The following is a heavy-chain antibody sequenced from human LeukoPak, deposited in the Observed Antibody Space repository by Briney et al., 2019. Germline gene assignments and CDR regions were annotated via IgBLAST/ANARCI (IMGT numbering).Heavy chain of an antibody. Sequence: ASVKVSCKASGYTFTSYAMHWVRQAPGQRLEWMGWINAGNGNTKYSQKFQGRVTITRDTSASTAYMELSSLRSEDTAVYYCARGFSYGSIAAAGYYYGMDVWGQGTTVTVSS. CDR3: ARGFSYGSIAAAGYYYGMDV. V-gene: IGHV1-3*01. CDR1: GYTFTSYA. J-gene: IGHJ6*02. D-gene: IGHD6-13*01. CDR2: INAGNGNT.